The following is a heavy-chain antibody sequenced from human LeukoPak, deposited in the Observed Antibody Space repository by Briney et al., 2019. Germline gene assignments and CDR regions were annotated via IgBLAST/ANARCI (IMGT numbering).Heavy chain of an antibody. Sequence: KPSETLSLTCAVYGGSFSGYYWSWIRQPPGKGLEWIGEINHSGSTNYNPSLKSRVTISVDTSKNQFSLKLSSVTAADTAVYYCASYNWNDAVNYWGQGTLVTVSS. D-gene: IGHD1-1*01. V-gene: IGHV4-34*01. CDR3: ASYNWNDAVNY. CDR2: INHSGST. J-gene: IGHJ4*02. CDR1: GGSFSGYY.